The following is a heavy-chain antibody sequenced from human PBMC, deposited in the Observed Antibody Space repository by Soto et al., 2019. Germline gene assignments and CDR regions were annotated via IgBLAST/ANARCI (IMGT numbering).Heavy chain of an antibody. D-gene: IGHD3-10*01. CDR1: GGSISSYY. Sequence: PSETLSLTCTVSGGSISSYYWSWIRQPPGKGLEWIGYIYYSGSTNYNPSLKSRVTISVDTSKNQFSLKLSSVTAADTAVYYCARDSRYGSGSYSSNWFDPWGQGTLVTVSS. V-gene: IGHV4-59*01. CDR2: IYYSGST. CDR3: ARDSRYGSGSYSSNWFDP. J-gene: IGHJ5*02.